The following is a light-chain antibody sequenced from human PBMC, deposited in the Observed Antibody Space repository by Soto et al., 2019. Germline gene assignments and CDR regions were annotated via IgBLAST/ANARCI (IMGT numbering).Light chain of an antibody. Sequence: EIVLTQSPVTLSLSPGERATLSCRASQSVSSYLAWYQQKPGQAPRLLIYDASNRATGVPARFSGSRSGTDFTLTISDLEPADFGLYYCQQRLNWPPGFGQGTKVDIK. J-gene: IGKJ1*01. V-gene: IGKV3-11*01. CDR2: DAS. CDR3: QQRLNWPPG. CDR1: QSVSSY.